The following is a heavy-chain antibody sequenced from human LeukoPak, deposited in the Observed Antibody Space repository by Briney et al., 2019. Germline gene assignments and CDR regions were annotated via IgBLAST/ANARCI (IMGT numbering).Heavy chain of an antibody. D-gene: IGHD3-3*01. CDR1: GFTFSSYW. V-gene: IGHV3-74*01. Sequence: GGSLRLSCAASGFTFSSYWMHWVRQAPGKGLVWVSRINSDGSSTSYADSVKGRFTISRDNAKNTLYLQVNSLRAEDTAVYYCARAYDFWSGYYEHDAFDIWGQGTMVTVSS. CDR3: ARAYDFWSGYYEHDAFDI. CDR2: INSDGSST. J-gene: IGHJ3*02.